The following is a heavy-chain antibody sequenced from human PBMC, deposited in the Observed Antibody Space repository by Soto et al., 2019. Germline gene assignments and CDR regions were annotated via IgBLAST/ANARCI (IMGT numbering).Heavy chain of an antibody. Sequence: GGSLRLSCAASGFSISSFWMTWVRQAPGAGLEWVAAISGSGGSTYYVDSVRGRFTISRDNAKNTLYLQMNSLRAEDTAVYYCAKDGAVVVVAATLKGFDYWGQGTLVTVSS. V-gene: IGHV3-23*01. J-gene: IGHJ4*02. CDR1: GFSISSFW. CDR3: AKDGAVVVVAATLKGFDY. D-gene: IGHD2-15*01. CDR2: ISGSGGST.